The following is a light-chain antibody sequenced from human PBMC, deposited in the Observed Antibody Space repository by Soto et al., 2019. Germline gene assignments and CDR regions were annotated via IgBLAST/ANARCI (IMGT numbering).Light chain of an antibody. CDR2: EVS. J-gene: IGLJ2*01. V-gene: IGLV2-8*01. Sequence: QSALTQPPSASGPPGQSVTISCTGTSSDVGGYNYVSWYQQHPGKAPKLMISEVSKRPSGVPDRFSGSKSGNTASLTVSGLQAEDEADYYCSSFAGNNNVVFGGGTKVTVL. CDR3: SSFAGNNNVV. CDR1: SSDVGGYNY.